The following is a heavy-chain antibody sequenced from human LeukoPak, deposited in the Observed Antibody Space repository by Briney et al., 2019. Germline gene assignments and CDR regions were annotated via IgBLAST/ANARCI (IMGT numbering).Heavy chain of an antibody. J-gene: IGHJ5*02. V-gene: IGHV3-23*01. D-gene: IGHD3-10*01. CDR3: TKDRRQHYYASGSYLSWFDP. Sequence: PRGSLRLSCAASRFFFRNYAMHWVRQTAWRGRAGVSGISGAGDSTFYADSVKGLFTISRDSSKNTVHLQMNILRAEDTAIYYCTKDRRQHYYASGSYLSWFDPWGQGTLVTVSS. CDR1: RFFFRNYA. CDR2: ISGAGDST.